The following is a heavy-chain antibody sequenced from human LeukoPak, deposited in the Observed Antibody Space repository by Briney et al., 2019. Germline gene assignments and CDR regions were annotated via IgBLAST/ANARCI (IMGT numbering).Heavy chain of an antibody. CDR1: GGSISSLTYY. J-gene: IGHJ4*02. V-gene: IGHV4-61*02. CDR2: INTSGST. CDR3: ARLGMGAPYYFDH. D-gene: IGHD1-26*01. Sequence: SETLSLTCTVSGGSISSLTYYWSWIRQPAGKGLDWIGRINTSGSTNYNPSLKSRVTISVDTSKNQFSLRLSPVTAADTAVYYCARLGMGAPYYFDHWGQGILVTVSS.